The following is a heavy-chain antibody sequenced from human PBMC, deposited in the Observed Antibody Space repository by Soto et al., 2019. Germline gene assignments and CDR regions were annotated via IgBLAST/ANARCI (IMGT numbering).Heavy chain of an antibody. J-gene: IGHJ4*02. CDR3: AREPHYNDSSGYYFADDY. CDR1: GGSISSGDYY. CDR2: IYYSGST. Sequence: QEQLQESGPGLVKPSQTLSLTSTVSGGSISSGDYYWSWIRQPPGKGLEWIGYIYYSGSTYYNPSLKSRVTISVDTSKNQFSLKLSSVTAADTAVYYCAREPHYNDSSGYYFADDYWGQGTLVTVSS. V-gene: IGHV4-30-4*01. D-gene: IGHD3-22*01.